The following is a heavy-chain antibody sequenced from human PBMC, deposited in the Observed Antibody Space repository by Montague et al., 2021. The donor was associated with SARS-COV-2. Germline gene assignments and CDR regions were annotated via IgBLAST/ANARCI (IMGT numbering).Heavy chain of an antibody. J-gene: IGHJ4*02. CDR3: ASQPIPVTGSGEFDY. CDR2: IFYSGST. D-gene: IGHD6-19*01. V-gene: IGHV4-39*01. Sequence: SETLSLTCSVSGSSISSETHYWGWIRQPPGKGPEWIGSIFYSGSTYYNSSLKSRVSISVDTSKNQFSLRLRSVTAADTAVYYCASQPIPVTGSGEFDYWGPGTLVTVSS. CDR1: GSSISSETHY.